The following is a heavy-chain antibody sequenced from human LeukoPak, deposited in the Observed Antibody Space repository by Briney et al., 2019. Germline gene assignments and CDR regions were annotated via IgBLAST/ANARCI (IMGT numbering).Heavy chain of an antibody. CDR2: IRYDGSNK. D-gene: IGHD3-3*01. V-gene: IGHV3-30*02. CDR3: AKLPDDETTFWSGYSYFDY. CDR1: GFTFSSYG. J-gene: IGHJ4*02. Sequence: GGSLRLSCAASGFTFSSYGMHWVRQAPGKGLEWVAFIRYDGSNKYYADSVKGRFTISRDNSKNTLYLQMNSLRAEDTAVYYCAKLPDDETTFWSGYSYFDYWGQGTLVTVSS.